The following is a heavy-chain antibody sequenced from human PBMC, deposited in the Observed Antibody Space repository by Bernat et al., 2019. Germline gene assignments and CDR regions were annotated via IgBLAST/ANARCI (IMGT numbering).Heavy chain of an antibody. V-gene: IGHV4-31*03. Sequence: QVQLQESGPGLVKPSQTLSLTCTVSGGSISSVGYYWSWIRQHPGKGLEWIGYIYYRGSTYYNPSLKSRVTISVDTSKNQFSLKLSSVPAADTAVYYCARANPGILPEAGDYDIWGQGTMVTVSS. CDR1: GGSISSVGYY. CDR3: ARANPGILPEAGDYDI. J-gene: IGHJ3*02. D-gene: IGHD1-14*01. CDR2: IYYRGST.